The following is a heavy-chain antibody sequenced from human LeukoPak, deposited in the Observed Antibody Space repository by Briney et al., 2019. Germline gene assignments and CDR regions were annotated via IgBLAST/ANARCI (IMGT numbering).Heavy chain of an antibody. Sequence: PSETLSLTCAVHGGSFSGYYWSWIRQPPGKGLEWIGEINHSGSTNYNPSLKSRVTISVDTSKNQFSLKLSSVTAADTAVYYCARERKKWMDVWGKGTTVTVSS. J-gene: IGHJ6*04. CDR3: ARERKKWMDV. CDR2: INHSGST. D-gene: IGHD2-8*01. CDR1: GGSFSGYY. V-gene: IGHV4-34*01.